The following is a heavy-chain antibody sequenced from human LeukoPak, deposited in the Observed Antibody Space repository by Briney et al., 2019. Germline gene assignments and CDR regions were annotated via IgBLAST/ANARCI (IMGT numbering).Heavy chain of an antibody. CDR1: GFTFSSYA. J-gene: IGHJ3*02. V-gene: IGHV3-30-3*01. Sequence: GRSLRLSCAASGFTFSSYAMHWVRQAPGKGLEWVAVISYDGSNKYYADSVKGRFTISRDNSKNTPYLQMNSLRAEDTAVYYCARGVDPYAFDIWGQGTMVTVSS. CDR3: ARGVDPYAFDI. CDR2: ISYDGSNK.